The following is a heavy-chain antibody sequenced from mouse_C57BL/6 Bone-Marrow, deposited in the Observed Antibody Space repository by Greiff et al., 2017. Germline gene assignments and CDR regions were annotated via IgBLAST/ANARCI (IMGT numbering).Heavy chain of an antibody. Sequence: EVKLMESGAELVRPGASVKLSCTASGFNIKDDYMHWVKQRTEQGLEWIGWIDPEDGDTEYASKFQGKATITADTSSTTAYLQLSSLTSEDTAVYYCTTPPYYYWSSYYSYWGQGTLVTVSA. D-gene: IGHD1-1*01. CDR2: IDPEDGDT. J-gene: IGHJ3*01. CDR1: GFNIKDDY. CDR3: TTPPYYYWSSYYSY. V-gene: IGHV14-4*01.